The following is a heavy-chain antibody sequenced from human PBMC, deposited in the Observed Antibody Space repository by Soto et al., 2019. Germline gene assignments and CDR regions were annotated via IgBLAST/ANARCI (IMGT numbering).Heavy chain of an antibody. CDR1: GGSFSGYS. J-gene: IGHJ5*02. CDR2: IYYSGSS. D-gene: IGHD6-6*01. Sequence: KPSETLSLTCTVSGGSFSGYSWTWIRQSPGKGLEWIGEIYYSGSSNYNPSLKSRVTISVDTSKNQFSLKLSSVTAADTAVYYCARGAKRYSTSSLSWIDPWGRGTLVTVSS. CDR3: ARGAKRYSTSSLSWIDP. V-gene: IGHV4-34*01.